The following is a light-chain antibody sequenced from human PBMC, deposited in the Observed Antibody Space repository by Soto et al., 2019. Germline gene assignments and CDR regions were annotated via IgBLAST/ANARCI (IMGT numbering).Light chain of an antibody. CDR2: GAS. CDR1: QSVSSSY. CDR3: QQYGSSPLT. J-gene: IGKJ4*01. Sequence: EIVLTQSPGTLSLSPGERVILSCRASQSVSSSYLAWYQQKPGHAPRLLIYGASSRATGIPDRFSGSGSGTDFTLTISRLEPEDFAVYYCQQYGSSPLTFGGGTKVEIK. V-gene: IGKV3-20*01.